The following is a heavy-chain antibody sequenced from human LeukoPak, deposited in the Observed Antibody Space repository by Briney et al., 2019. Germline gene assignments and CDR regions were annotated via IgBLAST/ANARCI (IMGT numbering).Heavy chain of an antibody. D-gene: IGHD3-10*01. CDR1: GFTFNAHA. CDR3: AKDGYYSSANHFARLHFDL. CDR2: ISGDVRDT. J-gene: IGHJ2*01. V-gene: IGHV3-23*01. Sequence: PGGSLRPSCEASGFTFNAHAMNWVRQAPGKGLEWVSVISGDVRDTNYANPVKGRFTISRDNSKNAVFLQMDSLRVEDTAMYYCAKDGYYSSANHFARLHFDLWGRGTLVTVSS.